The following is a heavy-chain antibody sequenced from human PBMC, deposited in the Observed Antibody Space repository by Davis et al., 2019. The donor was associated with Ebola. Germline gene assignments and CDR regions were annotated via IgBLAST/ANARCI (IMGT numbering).Heavy chain of an antibody. J-gene: IGHJ4*02. CDR2: IRRRSDGGTT. Sequence: GESLKISCAASGFTFSNVWFTWVRQCPGKGLQWIGRIRRRSDGGTTDYAAPVKGRFTISRDDSQNMVYLQMNSLKTEDTAVYFCTLGENWGPGTQVTVSS. CDR1: GFTFSNVW. CDR3: TLGEN. D-gene: IGHD3-16*01. V-gene: IGHV3-15*01.